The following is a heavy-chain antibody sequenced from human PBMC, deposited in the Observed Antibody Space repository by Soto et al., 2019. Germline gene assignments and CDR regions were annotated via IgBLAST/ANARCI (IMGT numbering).Heavy chain of an antibody. D-gene: IGHD6-19*01. J-gene: IGHJ4*02. CDR3: ARDHLVAGNFDS. CDR1: GGSISGYF. V-gene: IGHV4-4*07. CDR2: IYTGGST. Sequence: SETLSLTCTVSGGSISGYFWSWIRQPAGKGLEWIGRIYTGGSTNYNPSLKSRVTMSIDTSKNQFSLKLSSVTAADTAVYYCARDHLVAGNFDSWGQGTLVTVSS.